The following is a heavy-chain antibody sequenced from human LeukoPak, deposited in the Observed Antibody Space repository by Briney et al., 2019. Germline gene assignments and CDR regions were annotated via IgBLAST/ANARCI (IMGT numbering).Heavy chain of an antibody. J-gene: IGHJ4*02. D-gene: IGHD3-9*01. V-gene: IGHV1-2*02. CDR1: GYTFTGYY. CDR3: ARALPYYDILTGPKYYFDY. CDR2: INPNSGGT. Sequence: ASVKVSCKASGYTFTGYYMHWVRQAPGQGLEWMGWINPNSGGTNYAQKFQGRVTMTRDTSISTACMELSRLRSDDTAVYYCARALPYYDILTGPKYYFDYWGQGTLVTVSS.